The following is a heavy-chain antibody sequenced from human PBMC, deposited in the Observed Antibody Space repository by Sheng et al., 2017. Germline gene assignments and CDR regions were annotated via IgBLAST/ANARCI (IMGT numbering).Heavy chain of an antibody. CDR2: IKQDESEK. CDR1: GFTFRSYW. Sequence: EVRLVESGGRLGPAGGVPSRLSCAATGFTFRSYWMTWVRQAPGKGLGWVANIKQDESEKYYVDSVKGRFTISRDNAKNSLYLQMNSLRADDTAIYYCARAWAQVGTAVPPLDHWGQGTLVTVSS. V-gene: IGHV3-7*03. J-gene: IGHJ4*02. D-gene: IGHD6-13*01. CDR3: ARAWAQVGTAVPPLDH.